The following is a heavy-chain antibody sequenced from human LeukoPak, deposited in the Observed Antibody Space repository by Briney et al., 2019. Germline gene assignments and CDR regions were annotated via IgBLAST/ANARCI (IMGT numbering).Heavy chain of an antibody. CDR3: ARGGIVVVPPDISHHKALHI. CDR1: GGTFSSYA. V-gene: IGHV1-69*13. Sequence: GASVKVSCKASGGTFSSYAISWVRQAPGQGLEWMGGIIPVFGTAIYAQKFQGRVTITADESTSTAYMALSTLRSEDTAVYYCARGGIVVVPPDISHHKALHIWGQGTMVTVSS. D-gene: IGHD2-2*01. CDR2: IIPVFGTA. J-gene: IGHJ3*02.